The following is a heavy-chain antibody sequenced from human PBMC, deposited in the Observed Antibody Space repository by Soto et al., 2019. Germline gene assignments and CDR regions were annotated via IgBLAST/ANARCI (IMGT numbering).Heavy chain of an antibody. Sequence: QVQLVESGGGVVQPGRSLRLSCAASGFTFSTYGMHWVRQTPGKGLEWVTFISYDGRDKTYADSVKGRFTISRDNSKNTVFLQMDSLRVEDTAVFYCAKPAHPYAYDFDYWGQGTLVTVSS. CDR1: GFTFSTYG. J-gene: IGHJ4*02. CDR2: ISYDGRDK. CDR3: AKPAHPYAYDFDY. D-gene: IGHD2-21*01. V-gene: IGHV3-30*18.